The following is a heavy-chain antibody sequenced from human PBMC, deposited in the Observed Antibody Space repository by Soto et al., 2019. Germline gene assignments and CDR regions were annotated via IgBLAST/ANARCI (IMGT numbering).Heavy chain of an antibody. CDR1: GFTFSNAW. J-gene: IGHJ6*02. V-gene: IGHV3-15*07. Sequence: EVQLVESGGGLVQPGGSLRLSCAASGFTFSNAWMNWVRQAPGKGLEWVGRIKSKTDGGTTDYAAPVKGRFTISRDDSKNTLYLQMNSLKTEDTAVYYCTTSIDYYDSSGYIYGMDVWGQGTTVTVSS. D-gene: IGHD3-22*01. CDR2: IKSKTDGGTT. CDR3: TTSIDYYDSSGYIYGMDV.